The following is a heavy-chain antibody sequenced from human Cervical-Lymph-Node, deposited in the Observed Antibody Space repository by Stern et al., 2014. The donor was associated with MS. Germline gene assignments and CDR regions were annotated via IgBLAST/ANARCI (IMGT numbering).Heavy chain of an antibody. J-gene: IGHJ2*01. CDR1: GGSVSSTNW. CDR2: IYHSGAA. V-gene: IGHV4-4*02. CDR3: ARERQQYCNSEGCSYWYFDL. D-gene: IGHD2/OR15-2a*01. Sequence: QVQLQESGPGLVKPSGTLSLTCAVSGGSVSSTNWWSWVRQSPGKGLEWIGNIYHSGAANYGPSLRSRFSISLDNSKNHLSRHVTSVTAADTAVYYCARERQQYCNSEGCSYWYFDLWGRGTLVTVSS.